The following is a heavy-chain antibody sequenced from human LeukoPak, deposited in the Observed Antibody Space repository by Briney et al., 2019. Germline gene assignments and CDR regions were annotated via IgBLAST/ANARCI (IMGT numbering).Heavy chain of an antibody. J-gene: IGHJ6*03. CDR1: GFTFSSYW. V-gene: IGHV3-7*01. Sequence: GGSLRLSCAASGFTFSSYWMSWVRQAPGKGLEWVANVNQDGTEKYYVDSVRGRFTISRDNARKSLYLQMNSLRTEDTAVYYCARGSGNGQGHYHMDAWGKGTTVTVSS. D-gene: IGHD2-8*01. CDR2: VNQDGTEK. CDR3: ARGSGNGQGHYHMDA.